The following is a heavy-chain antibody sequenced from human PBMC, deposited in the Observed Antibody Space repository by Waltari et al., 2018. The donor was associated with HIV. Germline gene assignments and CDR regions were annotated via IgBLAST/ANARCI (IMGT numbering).Heavy chain of an antibody. Sequence: QVQLQESGPGLVKPSDTLSLTCAVSVFSITSVHYWGWIRQSPGKGLEWIGSVFHSGSTFYKPSFKSRVIISVDTSKNQFSLKLTSVTAADTAVYYCARQPAPDSTWFQIYFDYWGQGTVVTVSS. CDR3: ARQPAPDSTWFQIYFDY. D-gene: IGHD6-13*01. J-gene: IGHJ4*02. CDR1: VFSITSVHY. V-gene: IGHV4-38-2*01. CDR2: VFHSGST.